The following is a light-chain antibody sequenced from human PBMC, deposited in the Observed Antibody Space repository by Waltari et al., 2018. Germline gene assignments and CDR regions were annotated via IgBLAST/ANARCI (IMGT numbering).Light chain of an antibody. J-gene: IGKJ1*01. CDR2: DAS. CDR1: QSVISAY. CDR3: QQYGNSPQT. V-gene: IGKV3-20*01. Sequence: EIVLTQSPGTLSLSPGEGATLPCRASQSVISAYLAWYQQKPGQAPRLLIYDASSRATGIPDRFSGSGSGTDFTLTITRLEPEDFAVYYCQQYGNSPQTFGQGTKLEIK.